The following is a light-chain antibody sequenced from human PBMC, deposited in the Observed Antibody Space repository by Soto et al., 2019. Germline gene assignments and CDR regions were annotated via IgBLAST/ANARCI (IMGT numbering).Light chain of an antibody. CDR3: MQSTQLPPT. Sequence: DVVMTQTPLSLSVAPGQPASISCKSSQSLLHITVETFLFRYLQKPGQSPQLLIYEVSTRVSGVPDRFSGSGSGTDFTLEISRVETDDVGIYYCMQSTQLPPTFGQGTRLEIK. J-gene: IGKJ5*01. CDR1: QSLLHITVETF. V-gene: IGKV2D-29*02. CDR2: EVS.